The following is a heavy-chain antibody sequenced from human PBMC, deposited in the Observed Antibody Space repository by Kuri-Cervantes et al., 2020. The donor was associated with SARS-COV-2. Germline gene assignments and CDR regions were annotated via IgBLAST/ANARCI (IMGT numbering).Heavy chain of an antibody. V-gene: IGHV3-33*08. D-gene: IGHD3-16*02. J-gene: IGHJ4*02. Sequence: GGSLRLSCVASGFTFSSYGMHWVRQAPGKGLEWVAVIWYDGSNKYYADSVKGRFTISRDNSKNTLYLQMNSLRAEDTAVYYCARDTVRGVIRYYSDYWGQGTLVTVSS. CDR1: GFTFSSYG. CDR2: IWYDGSNK. CDR3: ARDTVRGVIRYYSDY.